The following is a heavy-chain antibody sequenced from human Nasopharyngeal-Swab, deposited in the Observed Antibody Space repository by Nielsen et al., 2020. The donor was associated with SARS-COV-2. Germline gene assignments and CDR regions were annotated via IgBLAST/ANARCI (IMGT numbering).Heavy chain of an antibody. J-gene: IGHJ5*02. V-gene: IGHV5-51*01. D-gene: IGHD5-18*01. CDR2: IYPGDSDT. Sequence: GESLKISCKGSGYSFTSYWIGWVRQMPGKGLEWMEIIYPGDSDTRYSPSFQGQVTISADKSISTAYLQWSSLKASDTAMYYCARHDGRLHLRGYSSLFDPWGQGTLVTVSS. CDR1: GYSFTSYW. CDR3: ARHDGRLHLRGYSSLFDP.